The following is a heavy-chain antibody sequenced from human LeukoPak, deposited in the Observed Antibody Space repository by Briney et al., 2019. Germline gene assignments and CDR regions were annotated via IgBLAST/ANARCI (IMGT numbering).Heavy chain of an antibody. CDR2: ISGGGST. D-gene: IGHD1-1*01. CDR1: GFTFSSYA. Sequence: GGSLRLSCAASGFTFSSYAMYWVRQAPGKGLEWVSTISGGGSTYYADSVKGRFTISRDNSKNTLYLQVNSLRAEDTAVYYCANSERSNWNYYFDYWGQGTLVTVSS. V-gene: IGHV3-23*01. J-gene: IGHJ4*02. CDR3: ANSERSNWNYYFDY.